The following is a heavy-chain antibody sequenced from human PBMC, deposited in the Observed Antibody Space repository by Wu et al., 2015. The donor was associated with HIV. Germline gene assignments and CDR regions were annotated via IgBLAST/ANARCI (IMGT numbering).Heavy chain of an antibody. V-gene: IGHV4-30-4*01. J-gene: IGHJ3*01. Sequence: QVQLRESGPGLVKPSQTLSLTCTVSGDSFSSAEYYWTWIRQAPGEGLQWIGYNYYSGRASYNPSLRGRAVISIDTSKNQFSLRLTSATAADTAIYYCAREDTWGVHALDVWGQGTMVTVSS. CDR3: AREDTWGVHALDV. D-gene: IGHD3-10*01. CDR1: GDSFSSAEYY. CDR2: NYYSGRA.